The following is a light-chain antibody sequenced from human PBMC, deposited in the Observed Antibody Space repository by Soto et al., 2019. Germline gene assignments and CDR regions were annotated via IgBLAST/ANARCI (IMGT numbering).Light chain of an antibody. Sequence: DIQMTQSPSSLSASVGDRVTITCRASQSIAYYVNWFQQKPGKAPKLLIYAASSLQSGVPSRFSGSGSGTDFNPTISSLQPEDVATYYCQQSSNSPMYTFGQGT. CDR3: QQSSNSPMYT. J-gene: IGKJ2*01. CDR2: AAS. CDR1: QSIAYY. V-gene: IGKV1-39*01.